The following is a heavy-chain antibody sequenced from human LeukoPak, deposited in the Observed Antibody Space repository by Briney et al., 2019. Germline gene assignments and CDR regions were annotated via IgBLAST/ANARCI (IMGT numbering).Heavy chain of an antibody. Sequence: ASVKVSCKASGYTFTGYYMHWVRQAPGQGLEWVGWINPNSGGTNYAQKFQGRVTMTRDTSISTAYMELSRLRSDDTAVYYCARANFPYYYDSSGLNAFDIWGQGTMVTVSS. D-gene: IGHD3-22*01. J-gene: IGHJ3*02. CDR3: ARANFPYYYDSSGLNAFDI. V-gene: IGHV1-2*02. CDR2: INPNSGGT. CDR1: GYTFTGYY.